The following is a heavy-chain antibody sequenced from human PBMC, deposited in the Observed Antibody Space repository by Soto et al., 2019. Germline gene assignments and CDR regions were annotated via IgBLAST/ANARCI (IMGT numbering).Heavy chain of an antibody. V-gene: IGHV4-61*08. Sequence: PSETLSLTCTVSGGSLSSGGYYWSWLRQPPGKGLEWIGNIYYSGSTNYNPSLKSRVTISVDTSKNQFSLKLSSVTAADTAVYYCARELGYCSGNICYSGWFDPWGQGTPVTVSS. CDR1: GGSLSSGGYY. CDR2: IYYSGST. J-gene: IGHJ5*02. CDR3: ARELGYCSGNICYSGWFDP. D-gene: IGHD2-15*01.